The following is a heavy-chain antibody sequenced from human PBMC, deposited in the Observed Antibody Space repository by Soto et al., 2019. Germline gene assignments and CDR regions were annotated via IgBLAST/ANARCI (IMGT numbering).Heavy chain of an antibody. J-gene: IGHJ6*03. CDR1: GFTFSSYA. CDR3: AKAPPLFVGTGLRYYYYYYMDV. D-gene: IGHD3-10*01. V-gene: IGHV3-23*01. CDR2: ISGSGGST. Sequence: QPGGSLRLSCAASGFTFSSYAMSWVRQAPGKALEWVSAISGSGGSTYYADSVKGRFTISRDNSKNTLYLQMNSLRAEDTAVYYCAKAPPLFVGTGLRYYYYYYMDVWGKGTTVTVSS.